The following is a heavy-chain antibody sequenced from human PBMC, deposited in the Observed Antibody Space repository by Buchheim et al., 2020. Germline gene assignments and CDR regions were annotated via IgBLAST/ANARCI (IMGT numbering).Heavy chain of an antibody. CDR1: GFTFSSYA. CDR2: ISGSGGST. Sequence: EVQLLESGGGLVQPGGSLRLSCAASGFTFSSYAMSWVRQAPGKGLEWVSAISGSGGSTYYADSVKGRFTISRDNSTNTLYLQMNSLRAEDTAVYYCAKLPLSEKSITIFGVVATYMDVWGKGTT. J-gene: IGHJ6*03. V-gene: IGHV3-23*01. CDR3: AKLPLSEKSITIFGVVATYMDV. D-gene: IGHD3-3*01.